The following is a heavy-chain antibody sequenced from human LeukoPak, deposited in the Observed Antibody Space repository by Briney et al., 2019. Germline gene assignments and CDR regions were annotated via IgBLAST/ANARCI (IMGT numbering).Heavy chain of an antibody. CDR3: ARDRWFGDGDDAFDI. Sequence: MTSETLSLTCTVSGGSISSYYWSWIRQPPGKGLEWIGYIYYSGSTNYNPSLKSRVTISVDTSKNQFSLKLSSVTAADTAVYYCARDRWFGDGDDAFDIWGQGTMVTVSS. CDR1: GGSISSYY. J-gene: IGHJ3*02. V-gene: IGHV4-59*01. CDR2: IYYSGST. D-gene: IGHD3-10*01.